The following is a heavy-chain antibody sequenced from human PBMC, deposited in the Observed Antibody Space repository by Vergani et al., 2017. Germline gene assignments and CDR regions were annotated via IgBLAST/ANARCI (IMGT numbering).Heavy chain of an antibody. J-gene: IGHJ4*02. CDR2: ISGGGAST. V-gene: IGHV3-23*01. CDR1: GFTFSSYA. CDR3: AKDRNSWWELPEV. Sequence: EVQFLESGGGLVPPGGSLRLSCVASGFTFSSYAMSWVRQSPGKGLEWVSAISGGGASTYYADSVRGRFSISRDNAKNTVYLEVKSLKVDDTAIYYCAKDRNSWWELPEVWGQGTLVTVS. D-gene: IGHD2-15*01.